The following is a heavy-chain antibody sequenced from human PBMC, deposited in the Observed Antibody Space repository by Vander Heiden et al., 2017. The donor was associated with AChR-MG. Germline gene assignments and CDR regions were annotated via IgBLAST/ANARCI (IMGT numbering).Heavy chain of an antibody. Sequence: QVQLVESRGGVVQPGRSLRLSCAASGFTLGSYGMHWVRQAPGKGLEWVAVRWYDGSNKYYADSVKGRFTISRDNSKNTLYLQMNSLRAEDTAVYYCARAGLSVGATYFDYWGQGTLVTVSS. CDR2: RWYDGSNK. V-gene: IGHV3-33*01. D-gene: IGHD1-26*01. CDR3: ARAGLSVGATYFDY. CDR1: GFTLGSYG. J-gene: IGHJ4*02.